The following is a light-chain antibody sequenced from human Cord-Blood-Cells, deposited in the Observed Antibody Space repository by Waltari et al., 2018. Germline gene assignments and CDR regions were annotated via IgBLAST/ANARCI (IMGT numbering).Light chain of an antibody. CDR1: QSISSY. J-gene: IGKJ1*01. Sequence: DIQMTQSPSSLSASVGDRVTITCRASQSISSYLNWYQQKPGKAPKLLIYAASSLQSGVLSRCSGSGSGTDFTLTISSLQPEDFATYYCQQSYSTPTFGQGTKVEIK. CDR3: QQSYSTPT. V-gene: IGKV1-39*01. CDR2: AAS.